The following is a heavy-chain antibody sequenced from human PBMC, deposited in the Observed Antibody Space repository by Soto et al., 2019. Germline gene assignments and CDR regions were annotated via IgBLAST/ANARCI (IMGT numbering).Heavy chain of an antibody. J-gene: IGHJ6*02. D-gene: IGHD3-10*01. V-gene: IGHV4-31*03. CDR1: GGSISSGGYY. CDR3: ARDRGDVGYYYYGMDV. CDR2: IYYSRST. Sequence: QVQLQESGPGLLKPSQTLSLTCTVSGGSISSGGYYWSWIRQHPGKGLEWIGYIYYSRSTYYNPSLKSRVTISVDTSKNQCSLKLSSVTAADTAVYYCARDRGDVGYYYYGMDVWCQGTTVTVSS.